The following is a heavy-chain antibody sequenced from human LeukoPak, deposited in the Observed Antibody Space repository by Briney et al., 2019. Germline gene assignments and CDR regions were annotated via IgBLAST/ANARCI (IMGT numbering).Heavy chain of an antibody. D-gene: IGHD3-3*01. CDR3: ARVPALWSAQFDY. CDR1: GGSISSSSYY. CDR2: IHYSGST. Sequence: SETLSLTCTVSGGSISSSSYYWGWIRQPPGKGLEWIGSIHYSGSTYYNPSLKSRVTISVDTSKNQFSLKLSSVTAADTAVYYCARVPALWSAQFDYWGQGTLVTVSS. V-gene: IGHV4-39*01. J-gene: IGHJ4*02.